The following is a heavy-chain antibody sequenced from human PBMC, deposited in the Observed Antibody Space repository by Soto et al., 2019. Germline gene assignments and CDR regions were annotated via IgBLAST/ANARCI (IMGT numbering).Heavy chain of an antibody. CDR1: GFSLSTSGVG. D-gene: IGHD3-16*01. CDR2: VYWDDDK. CDR3: AHSPNYYQYDWFDP. Sequence: QITLKESGPTLVKPTQTLTLTCTFSGFSLSTSGVGVGWIRQPPGKALEWLALVYWDDDKRYSPSLQSRLSTXKXTXXNQVVLTMTNVDPVDTATYYCAHSPNYYQYDWFDPWGQGTLVSVSS. V-gene: IGHV2-5*02. J-gene: IGHJ5*02.